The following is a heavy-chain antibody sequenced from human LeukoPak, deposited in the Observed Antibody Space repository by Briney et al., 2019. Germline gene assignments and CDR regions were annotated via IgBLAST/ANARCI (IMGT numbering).Heavy chain of an antibody. D-gene: IGHD6-6*01. Sequence: ASVKVSCKASGYTFTSYGISWVRQAPGQGLEWMGWISAYNGNTNYAQKLQGRVPMTPDTSTSTAYMELRSLRSDDTAVYYCARDRSIAAPQSLDYWGQGTLVTVSS. CDR3: ARDRSIAAPQSLDY. J-gene: IGHJ4*02. V-gene: IGHV1-18*01. CDR1: GYTFTSYG. CDR2: ISAYNGNT.